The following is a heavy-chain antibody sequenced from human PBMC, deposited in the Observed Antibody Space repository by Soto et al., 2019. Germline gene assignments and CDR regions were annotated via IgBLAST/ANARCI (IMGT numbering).Heavy chain of an antibody. V-gene: IGHV3-21*01. Sequence: RLSCAASGFTFSSYSMNWVRQAPGKGLEWVSSISSSSSYIYYADSVKGRFTISRDNAKNSLYLQMNSLRAEDTAVYYCARERRHVLRFLEWAHYGMDVWGQGTTVTVSS. CDR3: ARERRHVLRFLEWAHYGMDV. D-gene: IGHD3-3*01. J-gene: IGHJ6*02. CDR2: ISSSSSYI. CDR1: GFTFSSYS.